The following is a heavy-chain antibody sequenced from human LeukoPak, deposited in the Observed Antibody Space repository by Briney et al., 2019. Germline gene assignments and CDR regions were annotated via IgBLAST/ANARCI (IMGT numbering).Heavy chain of an antibody. CDR2: INHSGST. J-gene: IGHJ6*02. D-gene: IGHD6-13*01. V-gene: IGHV4-34*01. Sequence: PSETLSLTCDVYGGSFSGYYWSWIRQPPGKGLEWIGEINHSGSTNYNPSLKSRVTISVDTSKNQFSLKLSSVTAADTAVYYCARVYSTTPDYYYYGMDVWGQGTTVTVSS. CDR3: ARVYSTTPDYYYYGMDV. CDR1: GGSFSGYY.